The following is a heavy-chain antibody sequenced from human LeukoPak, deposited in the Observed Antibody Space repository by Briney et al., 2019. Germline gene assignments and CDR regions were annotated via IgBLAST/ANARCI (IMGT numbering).Heavy chain of an antibody. D-gene: IGHD3-16*02. CDR1: GGSISSGGYY. Sequence: SETLSLTCTVSGGSISSGGYYWGWIRPHPGKGLEWIGYIYYRGSTYYNPSLKSRVTISVDTSKNQFSLKLSSVTAADTAVYYCARDVPHYDYVWGSYRYSNHFDYWGQGTLVTVSS. CDR2: IYYRGST. CDR3: ARDVPHYDYVWGSYRYSNHFDY. V-gene: IGHV4-31*03. J-gene: IGHJ4*02.